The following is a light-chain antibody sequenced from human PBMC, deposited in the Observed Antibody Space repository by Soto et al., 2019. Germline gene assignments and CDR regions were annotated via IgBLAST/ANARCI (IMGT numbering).Light chain of an antibody. CDR1: QSISSW. CDR3: QQYNSYLYT. J-gene: IGKJ2*01. Sequence: DIPMTQSPSTLSASVGDRVTITCRASQSISSWLAWYQQKPGKAPKLLIYDASTLESGVPSRFSGSGSEEEFTLTISSLQPDDFATYYCQQYNSYLYTFGQGTKLEIK. V-gene: IGKV1-5*01. CDR2: DAS.